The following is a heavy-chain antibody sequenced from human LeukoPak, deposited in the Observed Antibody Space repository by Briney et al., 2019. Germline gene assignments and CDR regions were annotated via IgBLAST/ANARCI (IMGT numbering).Heavy chain of an antibody. J-gene: IGHJ5*02. V-gene: IGHV3-30-3*01. CDR2: ISYDGSNK. Sequence: GGSLRLSCAASGFTFSSYAMHWVRQAPGKGLEWVAVISYDGSNKYYADSVKGRFTISRDNSKNTLYLQMNSLRAEDTAVYYCAVYCSSTSCPQIPWGQGTLVTVSS. CDR1: GFTFSSYA. D-gene: IGHD2-2*01. CDR3: AVYCSSTSCPQIP.